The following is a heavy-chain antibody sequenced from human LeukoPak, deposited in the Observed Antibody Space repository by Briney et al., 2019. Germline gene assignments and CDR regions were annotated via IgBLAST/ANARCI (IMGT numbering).Heavy chain of an antibody. V-gene: IGHV4-59*12. CDR2: IHYSGST. J-gene: IGHJ4*02. D-gene: IGHD3-10*01. CDR3: ARDGRLMRGSGSYYNDDY. Sequence: PSETLSLTCTVSGGSISGFHWSWIRQPPGKGLEWIGYIHYSGSTDYNPSLKSRVTISVDTSKNQFSLKLSSVTAADTAVYYCARDGRLMRGSGSYYNDDYWGQGTLVTVSS. CDR1: GGSISGFH.